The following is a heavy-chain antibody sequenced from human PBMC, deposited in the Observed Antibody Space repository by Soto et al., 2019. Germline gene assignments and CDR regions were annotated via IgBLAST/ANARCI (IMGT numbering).Heavy chain of an antibody. Sequence: QVQLQESGPGLVKPSQTLSLTCTVSGGSISSGGYYWSWIRQHPGKSLEWIGYIYYSGSTYYNPSLKSRVTISVDTSKNQFSLKLSSVTAADTAVYYCARQRITMIVEPTDAFDIWGQGTMVTVSS. CDR2: IYYSGST. J-gene: IGHJ3*02. CDR1: GGSISSGGYY. V-gene: IGHV4-31*03. CDR3: ARQRITMIVEPTDAFDI. D-gene: IGHD3-22*01.